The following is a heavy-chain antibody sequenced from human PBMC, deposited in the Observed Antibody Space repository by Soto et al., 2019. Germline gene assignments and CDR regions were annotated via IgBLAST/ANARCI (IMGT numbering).Heavy chain of an antibody. CDR2: IYYSGST. CDR1: GGSISSSSYY. D-gene: IGHD3-3*01. Sequence: PSETLSLTCTVSGGSISSSSYYWGWIRQPPGKGLEWIGSIYYSGSTYYNPSLKSRVTISVDTSKNQFSLKLSSVTAADTAVYYCASPTYYDFWSGYRIDYWGQGTLVTVSS. CDR3: ASPTYYDFWSGYRIDY. J-gene: IGHJ4*02. V-gene: IGHV4-39*01.